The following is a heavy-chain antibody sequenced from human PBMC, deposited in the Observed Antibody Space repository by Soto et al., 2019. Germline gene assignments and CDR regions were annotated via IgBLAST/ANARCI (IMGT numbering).Heavy chain of an antibody. CDR2: IDHSGST. J-gene: IGHJ4*02. CDR3: ARGYFDSLWIGRFDY. D-gene: IGHD3-9*01. V-gene: IGHV4-4*02. Sequence: SETLSLTCAVSGVSISNPNWWAWVRQAPGKGLEWIGEIDHSGSTNYNPSLKSRVTISVDTPKNQFSRKLSSVTAADTAVYYCARGYFDSLWIGRFDYWGQGTLVTVS. CDR1: GVSISNPNW.